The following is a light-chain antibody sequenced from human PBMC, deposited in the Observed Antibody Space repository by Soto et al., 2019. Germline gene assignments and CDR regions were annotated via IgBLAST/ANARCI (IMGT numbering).Light chain of an antibody. Sequence: QSVLTQPPSVSAAPGQKVTISCSGSSSNICNNYVSWYQQLPGTAPKLLIFENNKRPSGIPDRFSGSKSGTSATLGITGLQTGDEADYYCGTWDNSLGAPYVFGTGTKVTVL. CDR1: SSNICNNY. V-gene: IGLV1-51*02. CDR3: GTWDNSLGAPYV. J-gene: IGLJ1*01. CDR2: ENN.